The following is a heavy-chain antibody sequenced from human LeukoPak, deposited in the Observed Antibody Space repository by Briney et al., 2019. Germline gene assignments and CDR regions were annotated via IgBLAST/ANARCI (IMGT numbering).Heavy chain of an antibody. D-gene: IGHD3-16*01. Sequence: SGFPLYFHHMLGLAHATEKTREWWSSIGTAGDTYYTGYVKRRFTIARENDKSSLYLEMNSLRAGDTAVYYCARVVKGQVGGVYYFDYWGQGTLVTVSS. CDR2: IGTAGDT. J-gene: IGHJ4*02. V-gene: IGHV3-13*01. CDR3: ARVVKGQVGGVYYFDY. CDR1: GFPLYFHH.